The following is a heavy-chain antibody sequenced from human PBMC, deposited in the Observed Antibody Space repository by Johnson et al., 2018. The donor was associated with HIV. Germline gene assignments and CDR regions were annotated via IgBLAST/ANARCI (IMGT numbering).Heavy chain of an antibody. Sequence: VQLVESGGGVVRRGGSLRLSCAASGFTFNFHWMTWVRQAPGKGLEGVAIIKEDGGGKYYVDSGKGRFTISRDNANNLLYLQMSSLRVEDTAVYYCARDQDWGYYDTTAFDIWGQGTMVTVSS. CDR2: IKEDGGGK. V-gene: IGHV3-7*05. J-gene: IGHJ3*02. D-gene: IGHD3-16*01. CDR3: ARDQDWGYYDTTAFDI. CDR1: GFTFNFHW.